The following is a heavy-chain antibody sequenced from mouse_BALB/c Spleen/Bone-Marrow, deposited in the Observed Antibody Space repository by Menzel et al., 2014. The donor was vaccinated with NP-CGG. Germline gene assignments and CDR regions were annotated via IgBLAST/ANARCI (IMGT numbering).Heavy chain of an antibody. CDR2: IRNKANGYTT. CDR1: GFTFTDYY. V-gene: IGHV7-3*02. J-gene: IGHJ4*01. Sequence: EVQGVESGGGLVQPGGSLRLSCATSGFTFTDYYMSWVRQPPGKALEWLGFIRNKANGYTTEYSASVKGRFTISRDNSQSILYLQMNPLRAEDSATYYCARDDYYAMDYWGQGTSVTVSS. CDR3: ARDDYYAMDY.